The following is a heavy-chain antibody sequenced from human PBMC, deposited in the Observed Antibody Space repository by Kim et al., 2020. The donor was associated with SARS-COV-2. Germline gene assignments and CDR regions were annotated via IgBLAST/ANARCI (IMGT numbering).Heavy chain of an antibody. Sequence: GGSLRLSCAASGFTFSSYGMHWVRQAPGKGLEWVAVIWYDGSNKYYADSVKGRFTISRDNSKNTLYLQMNSLRAEDTAVYYCARDPLVGATSSGMDVWGQGTPVPVSS. V-gene: IGHV3-33*01. CDR2: IWYDGSNK. CDR3: ARDPLVGATSSGMDV. D-gene: IGHD1-26*01. J-gene: IGHJ6*02. CDR1: GFTFSSYG.